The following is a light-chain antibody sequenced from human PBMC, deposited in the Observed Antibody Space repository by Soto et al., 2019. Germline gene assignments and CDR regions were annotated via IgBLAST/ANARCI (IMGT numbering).Light chain of an antibody. Sequence: QSVLTQPASVSGSPGQSITIFCSGTSSDVGGYNYVSWYQQHPGKAPKRIIFEVSNRPSGVSNRFSGSKSGNTASLTLSGLQAEDEADYYCKSYTSSAARVFGTGTKLTVL. J-gene: IGLJ1*01. V-gene: IGLV2-14*01. CDR2: EVS. CDR1: SSDVGGYNY. CDR3: KSYTSSAARV.